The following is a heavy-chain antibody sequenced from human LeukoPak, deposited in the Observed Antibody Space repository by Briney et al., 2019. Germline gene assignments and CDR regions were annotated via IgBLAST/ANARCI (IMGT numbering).Heavy chain of an antibody. D-gene: IGHD3-10*01. CDR2: INYSGST. CDR1: GGSISSSSYY. Sequence: PSETLSLTCTVSGGSISSSSYYWSWIRQPPGKGLEWIATINYSGSTYYNPSLKSRVTISVDTSKNQFSLKLSSVTAADTTVYYCARYVVYGSGFYYFDYWGQGTLATVSS. CDR3: ARYVVYGSGFYYFDY. J-gene: IGHJ4*02. V-gene: IGHV4-39*01.